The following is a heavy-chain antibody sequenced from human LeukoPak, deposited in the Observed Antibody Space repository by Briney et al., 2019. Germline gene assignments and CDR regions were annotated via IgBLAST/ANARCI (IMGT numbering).Heavy chain of an antibody. CDR3: TTATDLLVATIPDY. CDR2: IKTKTDGAAT. Sequence: KPGGSLTLSCAASGFTFSDVWMTWVRQAPGEGMEWVGRIKTKTDGAATDYAAPVKGRFTILRDDSENMLYLQMKSLKTEDTALYYCTTATDLLVATIPDYWGQGTLVTVSS. J-gene: IGHJ4*02. V-gene: IGHV3-15*01. CDR1: GFTFSDVW. D-gene: IGHD5-12*01.